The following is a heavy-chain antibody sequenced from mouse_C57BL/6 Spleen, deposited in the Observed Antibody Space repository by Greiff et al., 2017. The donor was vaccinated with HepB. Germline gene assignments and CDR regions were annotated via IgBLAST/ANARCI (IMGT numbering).Heavy chain of an antibody. J-gene: IGHJ4*01. CDR2: LGPGSGST. CDR1: GYTFTDYY. V-gene: IGHV1-77*01. CDR3: ATGGAYAMDY. Sequence: QVQLKESGAELVKPGASVKISCKASGYTFTDYYINWVKQRPGQGLEWIGKLGPGSGSTYYNEKFKGKATLTADKSSSTAYMQLSSLTSEDSAVYFCATGGAYAMDYWGQGTSVTVSS.